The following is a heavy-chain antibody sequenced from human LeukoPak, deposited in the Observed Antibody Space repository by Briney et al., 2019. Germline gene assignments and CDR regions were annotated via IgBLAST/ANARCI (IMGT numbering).Heavy chain of an antibody. Sequence: SETLSLTCAVYGGSFSGYYWSWIRQPPGKGLEWIGEINHSGSTNYNPSLKSRVTISVDASKNQFSLKLSSVTAADTAVYYCARGQSSYTRPYYFDYWGQGTLVTVFS. V-gene: IGHV4-34*01. J-gene: IGHJ4*02. D-gene: IGHD3-16*02. CDR3: ARGQSSYTRPYYFDY. CDR2: INHSGST. CDR1: GGSFSGYY.